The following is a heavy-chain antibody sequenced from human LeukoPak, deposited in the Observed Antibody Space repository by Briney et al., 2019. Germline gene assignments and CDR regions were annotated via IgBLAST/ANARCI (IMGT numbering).Heavy chain of an antibody. V-gene: IGHV3-23*01. Sequence: QPGGSLRLSCAASGFIFSHYYMSWVRQAPGKGLEWVSAISGSGGSTYYADSVKGRFTISRDNSKNTLYLQMNSLRAEDTAVYYCAKDVGPGYCSSTSCYTSEDWFDPWGQGTLVTVSS. CDR3: AKDVGPGYCSSTSCYTSEDWFDP. CDR1: GFIFSHYY. CDR2: ISGSGGST. J-gene: IGHJ5*02. D-gene: IGHD2-2*02.